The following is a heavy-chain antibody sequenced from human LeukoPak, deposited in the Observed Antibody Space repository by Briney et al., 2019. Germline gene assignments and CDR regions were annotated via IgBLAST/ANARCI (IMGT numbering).Heavy chain of an antibody. CDR2: IYASGST. J-gene: IGHJ6*03. CDR3: ARVLTMGYYMDV. Sequence: PSETLSLTCTVSGGSIGSYFWSWIRQPAGKGLEWIGRIYASGSTNYSPSLKSRVTMSVDTSKNQFSPKLSSVTAADTAVYYCARVLTMGYYMDVWGKGTTVTVSS. CDR1: GGSIGSYF. D-gene: IGHD3-10*01. V-gene: IGHV4-4*07.